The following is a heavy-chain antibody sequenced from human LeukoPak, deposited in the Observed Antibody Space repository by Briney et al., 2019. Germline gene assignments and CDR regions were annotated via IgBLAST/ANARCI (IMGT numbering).Heavy chain of an antibody. D-gene: IGHD3-10*01. CDR1: GFTFSSYA. Sequence: AGSLRLSCAASGFTFSSYAMSWVRQAPGKGLEWVSAISGSGGSTYYADSVKGRFTISRDNSNITLYLEMNSLRAEDTAVYYCAGAVDGSGSYLVDYWGQGTLVTVSS. J-gene: IGHJ4*02. CDR3: AGAVDGSGSYLVDY. CDR2: ISGSGGST. V-gene: IGHV3-23*01.